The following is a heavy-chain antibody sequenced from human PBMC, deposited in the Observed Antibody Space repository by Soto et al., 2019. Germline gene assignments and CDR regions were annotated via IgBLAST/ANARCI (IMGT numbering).Heavy chain of an antibody. J-gene: IGHJ4*02. CDR2: ITPMIGTT. CDR1: GGTFYTYA. V-gene: IGHV1-69*01. CDR3: ARDVSVMTSVFVF. Sequence: QVHLVQSGAEVKRPGSSVRVSCRASGGTFYTYAFTWVRQATGQGLEWMGGITPMIGTTKYAQTFHGRVTFSADESASTAYIEMRNLRSADTAVYYGARDVSVMTSVFVFWGQGTMITVAS. D-gene: IGHD3-3*01.